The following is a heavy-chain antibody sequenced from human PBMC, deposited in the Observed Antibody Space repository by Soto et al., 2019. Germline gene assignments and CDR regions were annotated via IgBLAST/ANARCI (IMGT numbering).Heavy chain of an antibody. Sequence: TLSLTCTVSGGSISSGHYYWSWIRQPPGKGLEWIGYIYYSGSTYYNPSLKSRVTISVDTSKNQFSLKLSSVTAADTAVYYCARDMVATPHYYGMDVWGQGTTVTVSS. D-gene: IGHD5-12*01. CDR1: GGSISSGHYY. V-gene: IGHV4-30-4*01. CDR2: IYYSGST. CDR3: ARDMVATPHYYGMDV. J-gene: IGHJ6*02.